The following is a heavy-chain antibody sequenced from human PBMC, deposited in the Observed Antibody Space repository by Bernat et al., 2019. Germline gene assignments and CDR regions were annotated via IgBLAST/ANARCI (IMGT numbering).Heavy chain of an antibody. CDR3: ARGGKWELSSCDS. D-gene: IGHD1-26*01. Sequence: QVQLVESGGGVVQPGRSLRLSCAASGFTFSNYGMHWVRQAPVKGLEWVAVIWYDGSNKYYADSVKGRFTISRDSSKSTLYLQMNSLRAEDTAVYYCARGGKWELSSCDSWGQGTLVTVSS. J-gene: IGHJ4*02. CDR1: GFTFSNYG. CDR2: IWYDGSNK. V-gene: IGHV3-33*01.